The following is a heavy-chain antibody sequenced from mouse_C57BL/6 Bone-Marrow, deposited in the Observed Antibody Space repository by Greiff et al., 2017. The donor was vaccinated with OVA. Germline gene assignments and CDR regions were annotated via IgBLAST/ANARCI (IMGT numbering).Heavy chain of an antibody. CDR3: AIDSSGFWFAY. J-gene: IGHJ3*01. CDR1: GYTFTSYW. D-gene: IGHD3-2*02. CDR2: IDPSDSYP. V-gene: IGHV1-69*01. Sequence: QVQLQQPGAELVMPGASVKLSCKASGYTFTSYWMHWVKQRPGQGLEWIGEIDPSDSYPNYNQKFKGKSTLTVDKSSSTAYMQLSSLTSEDSAVYYCAIDSSGFWFAYWGQGTLVTVSA.